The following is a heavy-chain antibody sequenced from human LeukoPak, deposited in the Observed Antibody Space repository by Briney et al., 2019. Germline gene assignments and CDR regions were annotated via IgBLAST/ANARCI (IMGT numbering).Heavy chain of an antibody. V-gene: IGHV3-11*06. J-gene: IGHJ1*01. CDR1: GFTFSDYY. CDR2: ISSSSSYT. CDR3: ASHIVATTEEYFQH. Sequence: PGGSLRLSCAASGFTFSDYYMSWIRQAPGKGLELVSYISSSSSYTNYAGSVKGRFTISRDNAKNSLYLQMNSLRAEGTAVYYCASHIVATTEEYFQHWGQGTLVTVSS. D-gene: IGHD5-12*01.